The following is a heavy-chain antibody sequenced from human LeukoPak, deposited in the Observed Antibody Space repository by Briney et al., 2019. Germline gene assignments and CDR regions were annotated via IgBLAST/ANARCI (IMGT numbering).Heavy chain of an antibody. J-gene: IGHJ4*02. D-gene: IGHD5-24*01. CDR3: AKRMSTTPGSFDY. CDR1: GFTFSTYG. CDR2: ISYDGSNK. V-gene: IGHV3-30*18. Sequence: QPGRSLRLSCAASGFTFSTYGMHWVRQAPGKGLEWVAAISYDGSNKYYTDPVKGRFTISRDNSKNTLYLQMDSLRAEDAAIYYCAKRMSTTPGSFDYWGQGTLVTVSS.